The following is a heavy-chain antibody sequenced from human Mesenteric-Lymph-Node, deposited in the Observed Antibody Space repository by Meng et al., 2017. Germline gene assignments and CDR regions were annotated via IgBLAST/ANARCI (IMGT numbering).Heavy chain of an antibody. CDR2: IKQDGSEK. V-gene: IGHV3-7*01. J-gene: IGHJ4*02. CDR1: GFTFSSYA. CDR3: ARDRGYYDSSGYYDY. Sequence: GESLKISCAASGFTFSSYAMSWVRQAPGKGLEWVANIKQDGSEKYYVDSVKGRFTISRDNAKNSLYLQMNSLRAEDTAVYYCARDRGYYDSSGYYDYWGQGTLVTVSS. D-gene: IGHD3-22*01.